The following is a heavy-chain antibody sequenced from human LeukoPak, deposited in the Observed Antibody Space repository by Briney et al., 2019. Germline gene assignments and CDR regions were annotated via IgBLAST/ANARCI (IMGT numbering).Heavy chain of an antibody. CDR2: ISGSGGST. J-gene: IGHJ5*02. V-gene: IGHV3-23*01. Sequence: GSLPLSCAASGFPFSSYAMSWVRQAPGKGLEWVAAISGSGGSTYYADSVKGRFTISRDNSKNTLYLQMNSLRAEDTAVYYCAKAAYYYDSSGYSSPWGQGTLVTVSS. D-gene: IGHD3-22*01. CDR1: GFPFSSYA. CDR3: AKAAYYYDSSGYSSP.